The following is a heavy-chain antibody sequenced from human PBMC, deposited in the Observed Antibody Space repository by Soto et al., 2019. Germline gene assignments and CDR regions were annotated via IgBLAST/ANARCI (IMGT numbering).Heavy chain of an antibody. J-gene: IGHJ6*02. V-gene: IGHV3-23*01. CDR1: GLTFSSYV. CDR3: AREYCTSGSGYSGSVIYYRMGA. CDR2: IRSSDGST. D-gene: IGHD2-15*01. Sequence: GGSLRLSCAASGLTFSSYVMTWVRQAPGKGLEWVSTIRSSDGSTYYADSVRGRFSISRDNSKNTLYLQMNDLRAEDTAKYYCAREYCTSGSGYSGSVIYYRMGACGQGTTVTVSS.